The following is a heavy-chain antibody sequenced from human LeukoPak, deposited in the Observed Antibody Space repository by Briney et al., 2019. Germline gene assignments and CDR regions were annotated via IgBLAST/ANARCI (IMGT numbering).Heavy chain of an antibody. Sequence: SETLSLTCAVYGGSFSGYYWSWIRQPPGKGLEWIGEINHSGSTNYNPSLKSRVTISVDTSKNQFSLKLSSVTAADTAVYYCARVGYFDWLLDYWGQEPWSPSPQ. CDR2: INHSGST. D-gene: IGHD3-9*01. CDR3: ARVGYFDWLLDY. CDR1: GGSFSGYY. V-gene: IGHV4-34*01. J-gene: IGHJ4*01.